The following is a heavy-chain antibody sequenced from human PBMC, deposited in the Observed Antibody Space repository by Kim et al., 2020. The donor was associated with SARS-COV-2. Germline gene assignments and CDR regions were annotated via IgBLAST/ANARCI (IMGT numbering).Heavy chain of an antibody. V-gene: IGHV3-30*18. CDR3: AKDRSAYCGGDCYPTYY. CDR2: ISYDGSNK. CDR1: GFTFSSYG. Sequence: GGSLRLSCAASGFTFSSYGMHWVRQAPGKGLEWVAVISYDGSNKYYADSVKGRFTISRDNSKNTLYLQMNSLRAEDTAVYYCAKDRSAYCGGDCYPTYY. D-gene: IGHD2-21*02. J-gene: IGHJ6*01.